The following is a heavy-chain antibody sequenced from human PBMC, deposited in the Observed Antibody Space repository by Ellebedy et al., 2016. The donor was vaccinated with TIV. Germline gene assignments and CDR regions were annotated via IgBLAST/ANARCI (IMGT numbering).Heavy chain of an antibody. D-gene: IGHD1-26*01. V-gene: IGHV3-13*04. CDR1: GFTFSSYD. CDR3: ARSGSYHWYFDL. J-gene: IGHJ2*01. Sequence: GESLKISXAASGFTFSSYDRHWVRQATGKGLEWVSAIGTAGDTYYPGSVKGRFTISRENAKNSLYLQMNSLRAGDTAVYYCARSGSYHWYFDLWGRGTLVTVSS. CDR2: IGTAGDT.